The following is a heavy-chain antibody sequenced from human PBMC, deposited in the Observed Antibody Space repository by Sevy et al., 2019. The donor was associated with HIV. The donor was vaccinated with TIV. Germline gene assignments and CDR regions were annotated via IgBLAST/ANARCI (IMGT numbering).Heavy chain of an antibody. CDR1: GFTFSSYG. Sequence: GGSLRLSCAASGFTFSSYGMHWVRQAPGKGLEWVAVIWYDGSNKYYADSVKCRLTISRDNSKNTLYLQMNSLRAEETAVYYCAKDHVSGRREGYNYLFDYWGQGTLVTASS. D-gene: IGHD5-12*01. CDR3: AKDHVSGRREGYNYLFDY. CDR2: IWYDGSNK. V-gene: IGHV3-33*06. J-gene: IGHJ4*02.